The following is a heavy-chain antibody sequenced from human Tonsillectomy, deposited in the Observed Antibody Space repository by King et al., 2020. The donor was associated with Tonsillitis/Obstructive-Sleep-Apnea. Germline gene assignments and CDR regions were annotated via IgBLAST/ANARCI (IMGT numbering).Heavy chain of an antibody. Sequence: QLVQSGAEVKKPGASVKVSCKASGYTFTSYYMHWVRQAPGQGLEWMGIINPSGGSTSYAQKFQGRVTMTRDTSTSTVYMELSSLRSEDTAVYYCARGGIVGVPAPIRVAYFDYWGQGTLVTVSS. CDR3: ARGGIVGVPAPIRVAYFDY. CDR1: GYTFTSYY. D-gene: IGHD2-2*02. J-gene: IGHJ4*02. V-gene: IGHV1-46*01. CDR2: INPSGGST.